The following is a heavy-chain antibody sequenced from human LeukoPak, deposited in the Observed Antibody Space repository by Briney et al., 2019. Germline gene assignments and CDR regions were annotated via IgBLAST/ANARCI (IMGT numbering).Heavy chain of an antibody. V-gene: IGHV4-4*02. D-gene: IGHD5-12*01. CDR1: GGSISSSNW. J-gene: IGHJ2*01. Sequence: SETLSLTCAVSGGSISSSNWWSWVRQPPGKGLEWIGEIYHSGSTNYNPFLKSRVTISVDKSKNQFSLKLSSVTAAGTAVYYCARDVAQRAYLKWLRSWYFDLWGRGTLVTVSS. CDR3: ARDVAQRAYLKWLRSWYFDL. CDR2: IYHSGST.